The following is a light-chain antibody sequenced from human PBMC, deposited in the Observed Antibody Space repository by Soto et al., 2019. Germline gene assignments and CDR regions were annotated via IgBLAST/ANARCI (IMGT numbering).Light chain of an antibody. J-gene: IGKJ2*01. CDR3: QQYGSSPPYT. CDR1: QSVSNNY. V-gene: IGKV3-20*01. Sequence: EVVLTQSPGTLSLSPGERATLSCRASQSVSNNYLAWYQQKPGQSPQLLIFGSSDRATGSPDRFSGSGSGTDFTLTISSLEPEDFAVYYCQQYGSSPPYTFGQGTKLEIK. CDR2: GSS.